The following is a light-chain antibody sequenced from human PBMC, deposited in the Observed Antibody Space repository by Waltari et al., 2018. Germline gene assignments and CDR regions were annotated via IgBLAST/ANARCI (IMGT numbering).Light chain of an antibody. Sequence: QSALTQPASVSGSPGPSITISCTGTSSDVGFYDFVSWFQQHPGKAPKVMIYKVHNRPAGVSNRCSGAKAANTASRTSSGLQDEDEADYDCSSYTRRSYWVFGGGTQLTVL. CDR2: KVH. CDR3: SSYTRRSYWV. V-gene: IGLV2-14*01. J-gene: IGLJ3*02. CDR1: SSDVGFYDF.